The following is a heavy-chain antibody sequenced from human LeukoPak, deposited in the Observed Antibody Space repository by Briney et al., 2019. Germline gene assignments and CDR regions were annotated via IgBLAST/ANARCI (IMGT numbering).Heavy chain of an antibody. D-gene: IGHD6-6*01. CDR3: AKVASKAARRFDYYYYMDV. Sequence: GGSLRLSCAASGFTFTGSAMHWVRQAPGKGLEWVAVISYDGSNKYYADSVKGRFTISRDNSKNTLYLQMNSLRAEDTAVYYCAKVASKAARRFDYYYYMDVWGKGTTVTVSS. J-gene: IGHJ6*03. CDR1: GFTFTGSA. V-gene: IGHV3-30*04. CDR2: ISYDGSNK.